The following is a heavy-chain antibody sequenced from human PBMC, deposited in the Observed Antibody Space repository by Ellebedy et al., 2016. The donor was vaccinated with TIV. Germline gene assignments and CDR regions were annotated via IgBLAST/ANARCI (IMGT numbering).Heavy chain of an antibody. CDR1: GFTFSDYY. Sequence: GESLKISCAASGFTFSDYYMSWIRQAPGKGLEWASYISSSSSYTNYADSVKGRFTISRDNAKNSLYLQMNSLKTKDTAVYYCTRDFDPWGQGTLVTVSS. J-gene: IGHJ5*02. CDR2: ISSSSSYT. CDR3: TRDFDP. V-gene: IGHV3-11*05.